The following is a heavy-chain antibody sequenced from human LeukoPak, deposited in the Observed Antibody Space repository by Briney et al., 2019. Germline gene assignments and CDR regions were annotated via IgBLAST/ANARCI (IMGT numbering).Heavy chain of an antibody. CDR1: GGSISSSSYY. J-gene: IGHJ4*02. D-gene: IGHD3-22*01. V-gene: IGHV4-39*07. CDR2: IYYSGST. CDR3: ARGGAKFDYDSKIDY. Sequence: PSETLSLTCTVSGGSISSSSYYWGWIRQPPGKGLEWIGSIYYSGSTYYNPSLKSRVTISVDTSKNQFSLKLSSVTAADTAVYYCARGGAKFDYDSKIDYWGQGTLVTVSS.